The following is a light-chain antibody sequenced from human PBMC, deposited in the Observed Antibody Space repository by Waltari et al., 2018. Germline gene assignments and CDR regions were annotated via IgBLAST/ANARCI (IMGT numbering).Light chain of an antibody. J-gene: IGLJ2*01. V-gene: IGLV2-14*01. CDR1: DSDIGSYKY. CDR3: SSYTSISTVI. CDR2: DVY. Sequence: SALTQPASVSGSPGESITISCTGTDSDIGSYKYVSWYQQYPGKAPKLLIYDVYARPSWVSNRFSGSKSVHTASLTISGLQAEDEAEYFCSSYTSISTVIFGGGTKVSVL.